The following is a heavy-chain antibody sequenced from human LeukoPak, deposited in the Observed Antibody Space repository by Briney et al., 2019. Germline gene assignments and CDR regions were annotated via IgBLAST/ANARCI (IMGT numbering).Heavy chain of an antibody. CDR2: ISSSSSYI. J-gene: IGHJ3*01. D-gene: IGHD1-26*01. CDR1: GFTFSTYS. Sequence: GGSLRLSCAASGFTFSTYSMNWVRQAPGKGLEWVSSISSSSSYIYYADSVKGRFTISRDNAKNSLYLQMNSLRAEDTAVYYCASYEWDLRAFDVWGQGTMATVSS. CDR3: ASYEWDLRAFDV. V-gene: IGHV3-21*04.